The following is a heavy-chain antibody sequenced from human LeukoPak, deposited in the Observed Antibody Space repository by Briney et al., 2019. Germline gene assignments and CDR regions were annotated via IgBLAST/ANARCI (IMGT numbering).Heavy chain of an antibody. D-gene: IGHD3-10*01. CDR1: GFTFSSYA. CDR3: AKDSGDGWFGY. V-gene: IGHV3-64*04. J-gene: IGHJ4*02. Sequence: PGGSLRLSCSASGFTFSSYAWHWVRQAPGKGLEYVSAISSNGGSTYYADSVKGRFTFSRDNSKNTLYLQMNSLRAEDTAVYYCAKDSGDGWFGYRGQGTLVTVSS. CDR2: ISSNGGST.